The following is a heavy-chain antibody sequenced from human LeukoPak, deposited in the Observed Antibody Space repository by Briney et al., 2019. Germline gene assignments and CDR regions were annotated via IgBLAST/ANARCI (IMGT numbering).Heavy chain of an antibody. Sequence: SKTLSLTCAVYGGSFSGYYWGWIRQPPGKGLEWIGEINHSGSTNYNPSLKSRVTISVDTSKNQFSLKLSSVTAADTAVYYCARAPGQFDYWGQGTLVTVSS. CDR1: GGSFSGYY. CDR3: ARAPGQFDY. J-gene: IGHJ4*02. V-gene: IGHV4-34*01. D-gene: IGHD1-14*01. CDR2: INHSGST.